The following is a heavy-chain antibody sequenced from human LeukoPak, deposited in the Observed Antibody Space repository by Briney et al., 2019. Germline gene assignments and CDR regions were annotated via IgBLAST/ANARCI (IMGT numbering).Heavy chain of an antibody. CDR1: GYPFSSYY. J-gene: IGHJ5*01. Sequence: ASVKVSCKTSGYPFSSYYMHWVRQAPGQGLEWMGIFEPISGTKRVAEKFQGRVNMTRDTATSTVYMELSSLRPEDTAMYYCARDKEEVAHYDWFDSWGQGTQVTVSS. D-gene: IGHD3-10*01. CDR3: ARDKEEVAHYDWFDS. CDR2: FEPISGTK. V-gene: IGHV1-46*01.